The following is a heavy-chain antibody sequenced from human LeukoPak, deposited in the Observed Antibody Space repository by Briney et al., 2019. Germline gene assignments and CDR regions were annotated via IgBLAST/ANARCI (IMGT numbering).Heavy chain of an antibody. CDR3: AAASNYYDRSNYYSYAMDV. CDR1: GFTFTTSA. D-gene: IGHD3-22*01. Sequence: SVKVSCKASGFTFTTSAVQWVRQARGQRLEWIGWIVVGSGNTNYAQKFQERVTITRDMSTSTVYMDLSSQRSEDTAVYYCAAASNYYDRSNYYSYAMDVWGQGATVTVSS. J-gene: IGHJ6*02. V-gene: IGHV1-58*01. CDR2: IVVGSGNT.